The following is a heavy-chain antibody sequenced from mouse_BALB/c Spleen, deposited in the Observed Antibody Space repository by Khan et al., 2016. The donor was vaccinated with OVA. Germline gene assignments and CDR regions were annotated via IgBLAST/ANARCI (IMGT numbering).Heavy chain of an antibody. J-gene: IGHJ1*01. D-gene: IGHD2-14*01. V-gene: IGHV5-6-3*01. Sequence: EVALVASGGGLVQPGGSLKLSCAASGLTFSGYGMSWVRPTPDNRLELVAPIHSIVGTSYYPHSVKGRFTISRANAKNTLHLKISSLQSKDTAMYYCARIYNRYGESYWYFDGRSPGTTITFSS. CDR3: ARIYNRYGESYWYFDG. CDR2: IHSIVGTS. CDR1: GLTFSGYG.